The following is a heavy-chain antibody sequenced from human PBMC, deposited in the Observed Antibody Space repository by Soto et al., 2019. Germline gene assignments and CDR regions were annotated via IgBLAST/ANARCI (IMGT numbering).Heavy chain of an antibody. J-gene: IGHJ5*02. D-gene: IGHD3-16*02. Sequence: KTSETLSLTCTVSGGSISSYYWSWIRQPPGKGLEWIGYIYYSGSTNYNPSLKSRVTISVDTSKNQFSLKLSSVTAADTAVYYCARGTTSGGVIAHNWFDPWGQGTLVTVSS. CDR2: IYYSGST. CDR1: GGSISSYY. CDR3: ARGTTSGGVIAHNWFDP. V-gene: IGHV4-59*01.